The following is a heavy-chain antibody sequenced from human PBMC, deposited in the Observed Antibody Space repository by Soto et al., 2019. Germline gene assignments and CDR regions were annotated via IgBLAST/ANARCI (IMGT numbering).Heavy chain of an antibody. J-gene: IGHJ6*03. D-gene: IGHD3-9*01. CDR3: ARVLRYFDWLAFSYYMDV. CDR2: IYYSGST. CDR1: GGSISSYY. Sequence: SETLSLTCTVSGGSISSYYWSWIRQPPGKGLEWIGYIYYSGSTNYNPSLKSRVTISVDTSKNQFSLKLSSVTAADTAVYYCARVLRYFDWLAFSYYMDVWGKGTTVTVSS. V-gene: IGHV4-59*12.